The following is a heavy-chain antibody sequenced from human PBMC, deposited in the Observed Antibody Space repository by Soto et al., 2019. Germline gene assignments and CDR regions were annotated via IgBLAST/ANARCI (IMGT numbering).Heavy chain of an antibody. V-gene: IGHV1-8*01. Sequence: ASVKVSCKASGYTFTSYDINWVRQATGQGLEWMGWMNPNSGNTGYAQKFQGRVTMTRNTSISTAYMELSSLRSEDTAVYYCARPNYDFWSGSPEDYYGMDVWGQGTTVTV. CDR1: GYTFTSYD. CDR2: MNPNSGNT. CDR3: ARPNYDFWSGSPEDYYGMDV. D-gene: IGHD3-3*01. J-gene: IGHJ6*02.